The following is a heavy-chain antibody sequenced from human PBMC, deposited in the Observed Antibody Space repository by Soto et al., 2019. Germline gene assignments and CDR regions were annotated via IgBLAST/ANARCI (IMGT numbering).Heavy chain of an antibody. CDR3: ARRLYRNYDWGRCYWLER. CDR1: GYSFTSYW. Sequence: GESLKISCKGSGYSFTSYWIGWVRQMPGKGLEWMGIIYPGYSDTRYSPSFQGQVTISADKSISTAYLQWSSLKASDTAMYYCARRLYRNYDWGRCYWLERWGQGTRGIVSS. D-gene: IGHD4-4*01. J-gene: IGHJ5*02. V-gene: IGHV5-51*01. CDR2: IYPGYSDT.